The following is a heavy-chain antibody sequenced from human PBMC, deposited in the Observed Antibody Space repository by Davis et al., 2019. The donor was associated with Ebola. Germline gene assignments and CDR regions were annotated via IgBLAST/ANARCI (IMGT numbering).Heavy chain of an antibody. V-gene: IGHV4-34*01. Sequence: GSLRLSCVVYGGSFSGYYWSWIRQPPGKGLEWIGEINHSGSTNYNPSLKSRVTISVDTSKNQFSLKLSSVTAADTAVYYCARGRRWLTGYYFDYWGQGTLVTVSS. CDR3: ARGRRWLTGYYFDY. J-gene: IGHJ4*02. D-gene: IGHD6-19*01. CDR2: INHSGST. CDR1: GGSFSGYY.